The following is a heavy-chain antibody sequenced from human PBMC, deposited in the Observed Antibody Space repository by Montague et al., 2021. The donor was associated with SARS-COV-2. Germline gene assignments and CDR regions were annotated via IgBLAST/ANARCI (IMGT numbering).Heavy chain of an antibody. J-gene: IGHJ3*01. CDR2: INESVSA. D-gene: IGHD3-10*01. CDR1: GGSFSDYH. V-gene: IGHV4-34*01. CDR3: ARRAHRGDRGLDA. Sequence: SETLSLTCAVYGGSFSDYHWTWICQPPGKGLEWIGEINESVSAKYTPSPKSRVTISIDAAKSQFSLNLYSVTAADTAQYYCARRAHRGDRGLDAWGQGTLVTVSS.